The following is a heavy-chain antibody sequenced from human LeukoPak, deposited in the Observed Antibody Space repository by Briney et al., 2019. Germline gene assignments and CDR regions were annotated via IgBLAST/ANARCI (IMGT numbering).Heavy chain of an antibody. CDR1: GGSIRSRSYY. D-gene: IGHD3-10*01. CDR3: ARELLNYNPAGY. CDR2: ISHSGTT. V-gene: IGHV4-39*02. J-gene: IGHJ4*02. Sequence: SETLSLTCIVSGGSIRSRSYYWGWIRQPPGKGLEWIGCISHSGTTYYNPSFKSRVAISVDTSKKHFSLNLNSVTAADTAVYYCARELLNYNPAGYWGQGTLVTVSS.